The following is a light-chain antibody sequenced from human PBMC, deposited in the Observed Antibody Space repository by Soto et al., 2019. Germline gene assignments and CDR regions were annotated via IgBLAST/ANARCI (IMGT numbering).Light chain of an antibody. V-gene: IGKV4-1*01. Sequence: DIVLTQSPDSLAVSLGEGATINCKSSQSVLYSSNNKNYLAWYQQKPGQPPKLLIYWASTRESGVPDRFSGSGSGTDFTLTISSLQAEDVAVYSCQQYYNPPRTFGQGTKLEIK. J-gene: IGKJ2*02. CDR2: WAS. CDR1: QSVLYSSNNKNY. CDR3: QQYYNPPRT.